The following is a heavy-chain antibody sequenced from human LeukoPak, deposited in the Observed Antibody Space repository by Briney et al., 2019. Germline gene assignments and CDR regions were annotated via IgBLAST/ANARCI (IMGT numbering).Heavy chain of an antibody. V-gene: IGHV1-58*02. CDR1: GGTFSSYA. Sequence: ASVKVSCKASGGTFSSYAISWVRQAPGQGLEWIGWIVVGSGNTNYAQKLQERVTITRDMSTSTAYMELSSLRSEDTAVYYCAAVVDSGSTGDYWGQGTLVTVSS. CDR2: IVVGSGNT. J-gene: IGHJ4*02. D-gene: IGHD1-26*01. CDR3: AAVVDSGSTGDY.